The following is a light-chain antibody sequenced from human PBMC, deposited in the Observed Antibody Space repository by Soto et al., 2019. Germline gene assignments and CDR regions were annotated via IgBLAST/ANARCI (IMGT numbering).Light chain of an antibody. CDR2: WAS. CDR3: QQYYIMTH. V-gene: IGKV4-1*01. CDR1: QSVLYSSTTKTY. Sequence: DIVMTQSPDSLAVSLGERATINCKSSQSVLYSSTTKTYLAWYQQKPGQPPKLLIYWASTRASGVPDRFSGSGSGTDFTLTISSLQAEDVAVYYCQQYYIMTHFGRGTKLEIK. J-gene: IGKJ2*01.